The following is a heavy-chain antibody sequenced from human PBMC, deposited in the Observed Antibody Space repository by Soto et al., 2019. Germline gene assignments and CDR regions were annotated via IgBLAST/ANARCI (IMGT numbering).Heavy chain of an antibody. V-gene: IGHV1-18*01. CDR3: ARFGGYSGYDSLDY. CDR2: ISACSGNT. Sequence: GASVKVSCTASGGTFSSYTISWVRQAPGQGLEWMGWISACSGNTNYAQKLQGRVTITTDTSTSTAYMELSSLRSEDTAVYYCARFGGYSGYDSLDYWGQGTLVTVSS. D-gene: IGHD5-12*01. J-gene: IGHJ4*02. CDR1: GGTFSSYT.